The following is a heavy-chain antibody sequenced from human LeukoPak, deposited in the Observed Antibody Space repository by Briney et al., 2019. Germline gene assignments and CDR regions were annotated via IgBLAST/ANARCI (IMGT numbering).Heavy chain of an antibody. CDR1: GFTFSSYG. V-gene: IGHV3-30*03. Sequence: PGGSLRLSCAASGFTFSSYGMHWVRQAPGKGLEWVAVISYDGSNKYYADSVKGRFTISRDNSKNTLYLQMNSLRAEDTAVYYCARDDALGDNALDIWGQGTMVIVSS. CDR3: ARDDALGDNALDI. J-gene: IGHJ3*02. CDR2: ISYDGSNK. D-gene: IGHD3-16*01.